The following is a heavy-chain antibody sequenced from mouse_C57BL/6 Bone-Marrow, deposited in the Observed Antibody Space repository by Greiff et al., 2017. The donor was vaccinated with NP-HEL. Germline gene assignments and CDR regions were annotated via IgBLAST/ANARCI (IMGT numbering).Heavy chain of an antibody. Sequence: QVQLKESGAELARPGASVKLSCKASGYTFTSYGISWVKQRPGQGLEWIGEIYPRSGNTYYTEKFKGKATLTADKSSNTSYMELRSLTSEDSAVYCCANLYKREDYYDYGGQGTTLTVTS. CDR2: IYPRSGNT. CDR1: GYTFTSYG. J-gene: IGHJ2*01. V-gene: IGHV1-81*01. CDR3: ANLYKREDYYDY. D-gene: IGHD1-3*01.